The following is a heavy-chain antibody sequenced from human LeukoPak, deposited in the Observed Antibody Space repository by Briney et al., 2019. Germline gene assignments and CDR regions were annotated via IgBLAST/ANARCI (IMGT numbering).Heavy chain of an antibody. D-gene: IGHD3-10*01. CDR2: IWYDGSNK. J-gene: IGHJ4*02. Sequence: GGSLRLSCAASGFTFSSYGMHWVRQAPGKGLEWVAVIWYDGSNKYYADSVKGRFTISRDNSKNTLYLQMNSLRAEDTAVYYCAKGHYPDDYWGQGTLATVSS. V-gene: IGHV3-33*06. CDR1: GFTFSSYG. CDR3: AKGHYPDDY.